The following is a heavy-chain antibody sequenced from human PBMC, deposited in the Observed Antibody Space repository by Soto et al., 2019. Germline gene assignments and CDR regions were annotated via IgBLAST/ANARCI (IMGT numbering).Heavy chain of an antibody. CDR2: IIPILGIA. CDR3: ASLMGSAYYYGMDV. D-gene: IGHD3-10*01. J-gene: IGHJ6*02. V-gene: IGHV1-69*02. CDR1: GGTFSSYT. Sequence: QVQLVQSGAEVKKPGSSVKVSCKASGGTFSSYTISWVRQAPGQGLEWMGRIIPILGIANYAQKFQGRVTITADKSTSTAYMELSSLRSEDTAVYYCASLMGSAYYYGMDVWGQGTTVTVSS.